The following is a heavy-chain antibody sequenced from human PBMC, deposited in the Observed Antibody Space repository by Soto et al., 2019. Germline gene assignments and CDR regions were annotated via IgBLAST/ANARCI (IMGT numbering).Heavy chain of an antibody. Sequence: ASETLSLTCTVSGGSLSSYYWSWIRQPPGKGLEWIGYIYYSGSTNYNPSLKSRVTISVDTSKNQFSLKLSSVTAADTAVYYCAKTQRNDFWSGPDIWGQGTMVNVSS. J-gene: IGHJ3*02. CDR2: IYYSGST. V-gene: IGHV4-59*01. CDR1: GGSLSSYY. D-gene: IGHD3-3*01. CDR3: AKTQRNDFWSGPDI.